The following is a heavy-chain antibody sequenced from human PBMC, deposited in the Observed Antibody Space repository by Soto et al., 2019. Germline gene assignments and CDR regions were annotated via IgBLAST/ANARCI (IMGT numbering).Heavy chain of an antibody. CDR1: GYTFTSNG. CDR2: ISAYNGNT. CDR3: ARDLAYCGGDCYPIDY. Sequence: QVQLVQSGAEVKKPGASVKVSCKASGYTFTSNGISWVRQAPGQGLEWMGWISAYNGNTNYAQKLQGRVNMTTDTSTGTVDMELRSLRSDATAVYYRARDLAYCGGDCYPIDYWGQEALVTVSS. D-gene: IGHD2-21*02. J-gene: IGHJ4*02. V-gene: IGHV1-18*01.